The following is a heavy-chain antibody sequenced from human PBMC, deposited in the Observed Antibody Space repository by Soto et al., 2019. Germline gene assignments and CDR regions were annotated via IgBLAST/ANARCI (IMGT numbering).Heavy chain of an antibody. Sequence: GGSLRLSCSASGFTFSSYAMHWVRQAPGKGLEYVSAISSNGGSTYYADSVKGRFTISRDNSKNTLYLQMSSLRAEDTAVYYCVKVKYYDILTGPPKYYFDYWGQGTLVTVSS. J-gene: IGHJ4*02. V-gene: IGHV3-64D*08. CDR2: ISSNGGST. CDR1: GFTFSSYA. CDR3: VKVKYYDILTGPPKYYFDY. D-gene: IGHD3-9*01.